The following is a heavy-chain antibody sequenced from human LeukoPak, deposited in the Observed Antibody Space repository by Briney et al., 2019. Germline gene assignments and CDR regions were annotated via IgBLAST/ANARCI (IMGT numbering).Heavy chain of an antibody. CDR3: GKGGGSYPFYYYYYMDV. D-gene: IGHD1-26*01. Sequence: GGSLRLSCAASGFTFSSYGMHWVRQAPGKGLEGVAVICYDGSNKYYADSVKGRFTISRDNSKNTLYLQMNGLRAEDTAVYYCGKGGGSYPFYYYYYMDVWGKGTTVTVSS. CDR1: GFTFSSYG. J-gene: IGHJ6*03. V-gene: IGHV3-33*06. CDR2: ICYDGSNK.